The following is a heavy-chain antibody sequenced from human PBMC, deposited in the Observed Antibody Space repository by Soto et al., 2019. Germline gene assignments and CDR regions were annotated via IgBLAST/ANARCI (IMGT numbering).Heavy chain of an antibody. D-gene: IGHD1-1*01. CDR2: IWPDGNDK. J-gene: IGHJ5*02. Sequence: PGGSLRLSCTTSGFTFSTFALHWVRQGPGKGLEWVAIIWPDGNDKYYADSVKGRFTISSDNSKNMVSLQMNSLRAEDTAVYYCVRGSPCLNGIRYNLGWFGPWGQGTLVTVSS. CDR3: VRGSPCLNGIRYNLGWFGP. V-gene: IGHV3-33*01. CDR1: GFTFSTFA.